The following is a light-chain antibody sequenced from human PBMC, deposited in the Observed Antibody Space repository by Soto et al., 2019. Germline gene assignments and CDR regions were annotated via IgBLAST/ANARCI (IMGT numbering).Light chain of an antibody. CDR1: SSNIGSNT. CDR2: STS. V-gene: IGLV1-44*01. J-gene: IGLJ1*01. Sequence: QSVLTQPPSASGTPGQIVAISCSGSSSNIGSNTVTWYQQLPGTTPNLLIYSTSQRSSGVPGRFSGSKSGASAFLSISGRQSEDEADYYCAAWDDRLDVYVFGTGTKVTVL. CDR3: AAWDDRLDVYV.